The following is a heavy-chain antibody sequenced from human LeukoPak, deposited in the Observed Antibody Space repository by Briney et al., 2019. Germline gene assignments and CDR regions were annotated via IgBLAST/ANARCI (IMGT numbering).Heavy chain of an antibody. CDR3: ARQILDSSGYYYLSDAFDI. V-gene: IGHV1-46*01. CDR1: GYAFTSYY. D-gene: IGHD3-22*01. CDR2: INPSGGST. Sequence: ASVKVSCKASGYAFTSYYMHWVRQAPGQGLEWMGIINPSGGSTSYAQKFQGRVTMTRDTSTSTVYMELSSLRSEDTAVYYCARQILDSSGYYYLSDAFDIWGQGTMVTVSS. J-gene: IGHJ3*02.